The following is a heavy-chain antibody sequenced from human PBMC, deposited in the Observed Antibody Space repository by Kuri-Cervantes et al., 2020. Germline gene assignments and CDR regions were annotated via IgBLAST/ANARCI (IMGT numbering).Heavy chain of an antibody. CDR2: IWYDGSNK. CDR3: ACTGRGSGFFGY. D-gene: IGHD3-10*01. V-gene: IGHV3-33*01. CDR1: GFTFSSYG. Sequence: GESLKISCAASGFTFSSYGMHWVRQAPGKGLEWVAVIWYDGSNKYYADSVKGRFTISRDNSKNTLYLQMNSLRAEDTAVYYCACTGRGSGFFGYWGQGTLVTVSS. J-gene: IGHJ4*02.